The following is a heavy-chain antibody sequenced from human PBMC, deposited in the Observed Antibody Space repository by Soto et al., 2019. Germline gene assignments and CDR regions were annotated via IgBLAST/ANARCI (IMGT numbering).Heavy chain of an antibody. CDR2: IIPIFGTA. D-gene: IGHD6-19*01. J-gene: IGHJ6*02. V-gene: IGHV1-69*13. Sequence: ASVKVSCKASGGTFSSYAISWVRQAPGQGLEWMGGIIPIFGTANYAQKFQGRVTITADESTSTAYMELSSLRSEDTAVYYCARPPRQWVGYGMDVWGQGTTVTVSS. CDR3: ARPPRQWVGYGMDV. CDR1: GGTFSSYA.